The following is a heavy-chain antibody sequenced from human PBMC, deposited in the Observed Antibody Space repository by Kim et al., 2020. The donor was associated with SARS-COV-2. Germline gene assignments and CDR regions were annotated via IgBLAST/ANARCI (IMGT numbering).Heavy chain of an antibody. CDR3: ARAKVAYSNYPKGGYYYYYYGMDV. J-gene: IGHJ6*02. CDR1: GGSISSYY. CDR2: IYYSGST. Sequence: SETLSLTCTVSGGSISSYYWSWIRQPPGKGLEWIGYIYYSGSTNYNPSLKSRVTISVDTSKNQFSLKLSSVTAADTAVYYCARAKVAYSNYPKGGYYYYYYGMDVWGQGTTVTVSS. D-gene: IGHD4-4*01. V-gene: IGHV4-59*13.